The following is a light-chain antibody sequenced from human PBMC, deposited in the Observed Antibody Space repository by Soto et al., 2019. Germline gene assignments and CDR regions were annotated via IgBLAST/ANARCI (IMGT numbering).Light chain of an antibody. CDR2: GAS. CDR3: QKYNSALL. J-gene: IGKJ4*01. V-gene: IGKV1-27*01. Sequence: DIQMTQSPSSLSASVGDRVTITCRASQGTSDYLAWYQQRPGKVPKLLIYGASTLQSGVPSRFSGSGSGTDFTLTISSLQPEDVATYFCQKYNSALLFGGGTKVEI. CDR1: QGTSDY.